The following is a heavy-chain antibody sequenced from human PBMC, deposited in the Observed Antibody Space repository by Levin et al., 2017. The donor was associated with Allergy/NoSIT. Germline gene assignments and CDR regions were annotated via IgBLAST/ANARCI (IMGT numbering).Heavy chain of an antibody. D-gene: IGHD3-22*01. Sequence: GESLKISCKASGYTFTGYYMHWVRQAPGQGLEWMGWINPNSGGTNYAQKFQGRVTMTRDTSISTAYMELSRLRSDDTAVYYCARDATYYYDSSGYERRAWRYFDLWGRGTLVTVSS. J-gene: IGHJ2*01. CDR1: GYTFTGYY. CDR2: INPNSGGT. CDR3: ARDATYYYDSSGYERRAWRYFDL. V-gene: IGHV1-2*02.